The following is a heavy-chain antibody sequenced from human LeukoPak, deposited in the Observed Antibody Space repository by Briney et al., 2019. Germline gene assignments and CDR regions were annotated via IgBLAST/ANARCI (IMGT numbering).Heavy chain of an antibody. Sequence: GASVKVSCKASGYTFTSYGISWVRQAPGQGLEWMGWISAYNGNTNYAQKLQGRVTMTTDTSTSTAYMELRSLRSDDTAVYYCARTDYYGSGSYDYYGMDVWGQGTTVTVSS. CDR2: ISAYNGNT. CDR3: ARTDYYGSGSYDYYGMDV. J-gene: IGHJ6*02. CDR1: GYTFTSYG. V-gene: IGHV1-18*01. D-gene: IGHD3-10*01.